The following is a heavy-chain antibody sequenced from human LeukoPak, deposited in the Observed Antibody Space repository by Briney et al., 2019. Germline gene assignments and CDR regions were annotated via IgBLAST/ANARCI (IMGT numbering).Heavy chain of an antibody. Sequence: GGSLRLSCTASGFTFGDYAMSWVRQAPGKGLEWVGFIRSKAYGGTTEYAASVKGRFTISRDDSKSIAYLQMSSLKTEDTAVYYCTRSAGYRSGWYHDYWGQGTLVTVSS. CDR3: TRSAGYRSGWYHDY. D-gene: IGHD6-19*01. CDR1: GFTFGDYA. V-gene: IGHV3-49*04. CDR2: IRSKAYGGTT. J-gene: IGHJ4*02.